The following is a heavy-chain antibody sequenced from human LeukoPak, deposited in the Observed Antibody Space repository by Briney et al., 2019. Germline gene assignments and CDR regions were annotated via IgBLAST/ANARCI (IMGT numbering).Heavy chain of an antibody. Sequence: GGSLRLSCAASGFTFSDYSMNWVRQAPGKGLEWVSYISRSSSIIYYADSVKGRFTISRDNAKNSLYLQMNSLRAEDTAVYYCARVRSGYYTDYWGQGTLVTVSS. CDR3: ARVRSGYYTDY. CDR1: GFTFSDYS. D-gene: IGHD3-3*01. CDR2: ISRSSSII. J-gene: IGHJ4*02. V-gene: IGHV3-48*01.